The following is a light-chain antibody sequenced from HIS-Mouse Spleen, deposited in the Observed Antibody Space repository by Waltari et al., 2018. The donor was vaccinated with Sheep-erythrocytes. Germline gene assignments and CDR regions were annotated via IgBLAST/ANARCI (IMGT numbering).Light chain of an antibody. CDR1: SRDVGSYNL. V-gene: IGLV2-23*01. CDR2: EGS. J-gene: IGLJ3*02. CDR3: CSYAGSSTPWV. Sequence: QSALPQPASVSGSPGQSITISCTGTSRDVGSYNLVSWYQQHPGKAPKLMIYEGSKRPSGVSNRFSGSKSGNTASLTISGLQAEDEADYYCCSYAGSSTPWVFGGGTKLTVL.